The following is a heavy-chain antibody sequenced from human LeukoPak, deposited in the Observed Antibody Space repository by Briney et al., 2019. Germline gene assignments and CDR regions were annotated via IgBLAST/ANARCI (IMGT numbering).Heavy chain of an antibody. CDR1: GFTFSSYS. V-gene: IGHV3-21*01. CDR3: ARGGSSRGNWFDP. D-gene: IGHD6-13*01. CDR2: ISSSSSYI. Sequence: GGSLRLSCAASGFTFSSYSMNWVRQAPGKGLEWVSSISSSSSYIYYADSVKGRFTISRDNAKNSLYLQMNSLRAEDTAVYYCARGGSSRGNWFDPWGQGTLVTVSS. J-gene: IGHJ5*02.